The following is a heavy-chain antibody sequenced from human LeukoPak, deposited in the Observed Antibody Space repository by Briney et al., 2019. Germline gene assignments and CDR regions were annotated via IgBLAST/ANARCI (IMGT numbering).Heavy chain of an antibody. D-gene: IGHD1-20*01. J-gene: IGHJ4*02. V-gene: IGHV3-23*01. Sequence: GGSLRLSCAASGFTFSSYAMSWVRQAPGKGLEWVSAISGSGGSTYYADSVKGRFTISRDNSKNTLYLQMNSLRAEDTAVYYCAKERGRHNWNDQAPVDYWGQGTLVTVSS. CDR2: ISGSGGST. CDR1: GFTFSSYA. CDR3: AKERGRHNWNDQAPVDY.